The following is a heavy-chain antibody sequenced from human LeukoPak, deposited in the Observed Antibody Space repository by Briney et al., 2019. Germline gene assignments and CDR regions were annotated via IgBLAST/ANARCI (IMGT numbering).Heavy chain of an antibody. CDR1: GYTFTSYA. J-gene: IGHJ4*02. CDR3: ARGIWSGTYFAYYLDY. V-gene: IGHV1-3*01. CDR2: INAGNGDT. D-gene: IGHD1-26*01. Sequence: GAPVKVSCKASGYTFTSYAMQWVRQAPGQRLEWLGWINAGNGDTKYSQKFQGRATITRDTSASTAHMELSSLRSEDTAVYYCARGIWSGTYFAYYLDYWGQGTLVTASS.